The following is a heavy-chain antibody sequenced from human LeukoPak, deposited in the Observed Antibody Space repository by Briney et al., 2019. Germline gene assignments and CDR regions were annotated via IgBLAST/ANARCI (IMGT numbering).Heavy chain of an antibody. CDR3: ARDSGGWYTDY. V-gene: IGHV3-23*01. CDR2: IDGSGGGT. Sequence: GGSLRLSCAASGFTFSSYAMSWVREAPGKGLVWVSSIDGSGGGTYYADSVKGRFTISRDNSKNTLYLQMNSLRAEDTAVYYCARDSGGWYTDYWGQGTLVTVSS. CDR1: GFTFSSYA. J-gene: IGHJ4*02. D-gene: IGHD6-19*01.